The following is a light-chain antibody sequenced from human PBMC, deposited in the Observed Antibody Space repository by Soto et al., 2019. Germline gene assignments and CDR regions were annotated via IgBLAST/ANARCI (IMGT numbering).Light chain of an antibody. CDR2: GAS. CDR1: HRVNSH. J-gene: IGKJ5*01. Sequence: MMMTQSPANLSTSPGKTVTLSFRTSHRVNSHVACYQHKPGQAPRLLISGASSRATGIPDRFSGSGSGTEFTLTISSLQSEDFAVYYCQKYHKWPITFGQGTRLEIK. CDR3: QKYHKWPIT. V-gene: IGKV3D-15*01.